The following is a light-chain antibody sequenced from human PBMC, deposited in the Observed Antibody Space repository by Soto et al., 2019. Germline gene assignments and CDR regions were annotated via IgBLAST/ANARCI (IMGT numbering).Light chain of an antibody. V-gene: IGLV2-8*01. J-gene: IGLJ2*01. CDR3: SSYAGYNNIMV. CDR1: SSDVGAYNY. Sequence: QSALTQPPSASGSPGQSVTISCTGTSSDVGAYNYVSWYQQHPGKAPKFIIYEVSKRPSGVPDRFSGSKSGNTASLTVSGLQAEDEADYYCSSYAGYNNIMVFGGGTKVTVL. CDR2: EVS.